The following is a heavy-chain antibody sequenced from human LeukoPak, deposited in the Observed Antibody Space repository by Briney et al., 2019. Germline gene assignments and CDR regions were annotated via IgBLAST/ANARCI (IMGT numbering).Heavy chain of an antibody. D-gene: IGHD3-9*01. CDR3: AREGAYIDWPQAPDI. Sequence: ASVKVSCKASGYTFSSYGISWVRRAPGQGLEWMGWISGYNALTETAQKVQGRLTLTTDTSTTTAYMELRTLRSDDTAVYYCAREGAYIDWPQAPDIWGQGTMVTVS. J-gene: IGHJ3*02. V-gene: IGHV1-18*01. CDR2: ISGYNALT. CDR1: GYTFSSYG.